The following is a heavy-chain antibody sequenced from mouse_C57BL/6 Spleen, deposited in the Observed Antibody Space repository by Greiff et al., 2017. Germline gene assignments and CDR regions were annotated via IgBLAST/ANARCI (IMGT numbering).Heavy chain of an antibody. J-gene: IGHJ1*03. D-gene: IGHD3-1*01. CDR1: GFNFKNTY. Sequence: EVQLQQSVAELVRPGASVKLSCTASGFNFKNTYMHWVKQRPEQGLEWIGRIDPANGNTKYAPKFQGKATITADTSSNTAYLQLSSLASEDTAIYYGATGGFRGDFDVWGTGTTVTVSS. V-gene: IGHV14-3*01. CDR3: ATGGFRGDFDV. CDR2: IDPANGNT.